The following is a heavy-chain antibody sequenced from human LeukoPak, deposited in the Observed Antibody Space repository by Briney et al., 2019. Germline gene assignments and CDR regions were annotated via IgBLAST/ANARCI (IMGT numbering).Heavy chain of an antibody. V-gene: IGHV1-18*01. CDR3: ARDGALVATGSFDY. CDR1: GYTFTGYG. D-gene: IGHD5-12*01. Sequence: ASVKVSCKPSGYTFTGYGINWVRPAPGQGLEWMGWISAYNGNTNYAQKLQGRATMTTDTSTSTAYMKLRSLRSDDTAVYYCARDGALVATGSFDYWGQGTLVTVSS. CDR2: ISAYNGNT. J-gene: IGHJ4*02.